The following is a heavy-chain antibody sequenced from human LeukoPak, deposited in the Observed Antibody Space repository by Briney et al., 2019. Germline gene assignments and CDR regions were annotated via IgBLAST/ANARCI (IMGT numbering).Heavy chain of an antibody. CDR1: GGSISSYY. V-gene: IGHV4-59*08. D-gene: IGHD6-13*01. CDR3: ARGFGSSWYYFDY. CDR2: IYYSGST. J-gene: IGHJ4*02. Sequence: TSETLSLTCTVSGGSISSYYWSWIRQPPGKGLEWIGYIYYSGSTNYNPSLKSRVTISVDTSKNQFSLKLSSVTAADTAVYYCARGFGSSWYYFDYWGQGTLVTVSS.